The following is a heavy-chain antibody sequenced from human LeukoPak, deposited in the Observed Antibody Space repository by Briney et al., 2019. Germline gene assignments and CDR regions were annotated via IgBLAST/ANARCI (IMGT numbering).Heavy chain of an antibody. Sequence: PSETLSLTCTVSGGSISTYYWSWIRQPPGKGLDWIGSFYYTGSTNYNPSLRNRVTISLDTSKNQISLRLSSVTAADTAVYYCARGGNALDYWGQGTLVTVSS. J-gene: IGHJ4*02. CDR1: GGSISTYY. D-gene: IGHD4-23*01. CDR3: ARGGNALDY. V-gene: IGHV4-59*01. CDR2: FYYTGST.